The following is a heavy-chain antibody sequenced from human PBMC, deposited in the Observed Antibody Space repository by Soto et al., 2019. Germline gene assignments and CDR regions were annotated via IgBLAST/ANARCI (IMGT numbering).Heavy chain of an antibody. CDR1: GFTFSSYG. Sequence: GGSLRLSCASSGFTFSSYGMHWVRQAPGKGLEWVAVISYDGSKKYYADSVKGRFTISRDNSKNTLYLQMNSLRAEDTAVYYCAKDGRVTIFGVVLYYYYYYMDVCGKGTTVTVSS. J-gene: IGHJ6*03. CDR3: AKDGRVTIFGVVLYYYYYYMDV. D-gene: IGHD3-3*01. V-gene: IGHV3-30*18. CDR2: ISYDGSKK.